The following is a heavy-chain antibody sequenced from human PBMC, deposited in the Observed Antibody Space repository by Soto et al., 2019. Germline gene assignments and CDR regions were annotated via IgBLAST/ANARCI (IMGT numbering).Heavy chain of an antibody. Sequence: SVKVSCKASGGTFSSYAISWVRQAPGQGLEWMGGIIPIFGTANYAQKFQGRVTITADESTSTAYMELSSLRSEDTAVYYCAREVSGYCSGGSCYTGWGQGTLVTVSS. J-gene: IGHJ4*02. CDR2: IIPIFGTA. CDR1: GGTFSSYA. CDR3: AREVSGYCSGGSCYTG. D-gene: IGHD2-15*01. V-gene: IGHV1-69*13.